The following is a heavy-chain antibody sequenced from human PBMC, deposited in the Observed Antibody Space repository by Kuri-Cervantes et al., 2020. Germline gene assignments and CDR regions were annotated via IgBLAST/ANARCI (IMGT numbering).Heavy chain of an antibody. D-gene: IGHD5-12*01. CDR1: GGSISSYY. V-gene: IGHV4-59*13. J-gene: IGHJ4*02. CDR3: AREGRSGYDTTRGDY. CDR2: IYYSGST. Sequence: SETLSLTCTVSGGSISSYYWSWIRQPPGKGLEWIGYIYYSGSTNYNPSLKSRVAISVDTSKNQFSLKLSSVTAADTAVYYCAREGRSGYDTTRGDYWGQGTLVTVSS.